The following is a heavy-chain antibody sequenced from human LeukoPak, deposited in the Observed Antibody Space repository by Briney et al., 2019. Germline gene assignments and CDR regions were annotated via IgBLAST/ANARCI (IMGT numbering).Heavy chain of an antibody. V-gene: IGHV4-30-2*01. CDR1: GGSISSGGYY. Sequence: SETLSLTCTVSGGSISSGGYYWSWIRQPPGKGLEWIGYIYHSGSTYYNPSLKSRVTISVDRSKNQFSLKLSSVTAADTAVYYCARVPVVVRGAPGVRFDLWGRGTLVTVSS. D-gene: IGHD3-10*01. CDR2: IYHSGST. CDR3: ARVPVVVRGAPGVRFDL. J-gene: IGHJ2*01.